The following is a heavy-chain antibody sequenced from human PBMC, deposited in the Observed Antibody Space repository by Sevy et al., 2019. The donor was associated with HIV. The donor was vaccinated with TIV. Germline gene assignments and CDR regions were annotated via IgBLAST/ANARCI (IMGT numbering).Heavy chain of an antibody. CDR2: IIPIFGTA. V-gene: IGHV1-69*13. CDR1: GGTFSSYA. J-gene: IGHJ3*02. Sequence: ASVKVSCKASGGTFSSYAISWVRQAPGQGLEWMGGIIPIFGTANYAQKFQGRVTITADESTSTAYMELSSLRSEDTDVYYCASDVSDNAFDIWGQGTMVTVSS. CDR3: ASDVSDNAFDI. D-gene: IGHD3-16*02.